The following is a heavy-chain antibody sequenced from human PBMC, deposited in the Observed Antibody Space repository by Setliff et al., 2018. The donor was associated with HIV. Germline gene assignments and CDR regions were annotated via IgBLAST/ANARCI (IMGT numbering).Heavy chain of an antibody. V-gene: IGHV2-5*01. D-gene: IGHD1-1*01. Sequence: PTLVNPTQTLTLTCTFSGLSLSTSGVGVGWIRQSPGKALEWLAFIYWNNNKHYSTSLKSRLTVTKDTSENRVVFTMTNMDPVDTATYYCAYSGRQLRGPYFDFWGQGTPVTVSS. CDR1: GLSLSTSGVG. CDR3: AYSGRQLRGPYFDF. CDR2: IYWNNNK. J-gene: IGHJ4*02.